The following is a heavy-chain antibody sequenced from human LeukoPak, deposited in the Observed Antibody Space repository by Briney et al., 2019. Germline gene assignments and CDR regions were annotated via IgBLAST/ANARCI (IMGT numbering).Heavy chain of an antibody. J-gene: IGHJ4*02. CDR2: INPNSGGT. D-gene: IGHD3-9*01. CDR3: ARGYYDILTGYLYYFDY. V-gene: IGHV1-2*02. Sequence: GASVKVSCKASGYTFTGYYMHWVRQAPGQGLEWMGWINPNSGGTNYAQKFQGRVTMTRDTSISTAYMELSRLRSDDTAVYYCARGYYDILTGYLYYFDYWGQGTLVTVSS. CDR1: GYTFTGYY.